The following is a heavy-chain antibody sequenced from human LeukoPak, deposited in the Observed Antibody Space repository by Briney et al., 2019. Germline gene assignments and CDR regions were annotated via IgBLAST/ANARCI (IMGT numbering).Heavy chain of an antibody. J-gene: IGHJ4*02. V-gene: IGHV4-4*02. CDR2: IYHSGTT. CDR3: ARAAGSGLIDY. CDR1: GVSIISGTS. D-gene: IGHD6-19*01. Sequence: PSETLSLTCAVPGVSIISGTSWSWVRQPPGKGLEWIGEIYHSGTTNYNPSLKSRVTISVDKSKNDSSLKLTSVTAADTALYFCARAAGSGLIDYWGQGILVIVSS.